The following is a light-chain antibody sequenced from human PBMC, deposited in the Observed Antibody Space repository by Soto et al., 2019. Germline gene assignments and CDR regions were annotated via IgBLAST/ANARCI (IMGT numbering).Light chain of an antibody. Sequence: DIQLTQSPSTLSASVGDRVTITCRASDSIRIWLSWYQQKPGKAPKFLIYKTSNLESGVPSRFSVSGSVTEFTLTIRSMQPDDCATYYCQYYNSYGWTLGKGTKVAIK. CDR1: DSIRIW. J-gene: IGKJ1*01. CDR2: KTS. V-gene: IGKV1-5*03. CDR3: QYYNSYGWT.